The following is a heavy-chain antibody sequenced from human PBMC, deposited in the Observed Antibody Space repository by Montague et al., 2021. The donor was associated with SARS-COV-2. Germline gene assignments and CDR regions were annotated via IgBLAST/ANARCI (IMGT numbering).Heavy chain of an antibody. J-gene: IGHJ4*02. V-gene: IGHV4-4*07. CDR3: ARGDHPSTAGRYFFDS. D-gene: IGHD2-2*01. Sequence: SETLSLTCTVSGGSINYYYWHWLRQSAGRGLEWIGRIYSSVNTNYNPALESRVIMSVDSYQYPFALKLNSVTAADTAVYYGARGDHPSTAGRYFFDSWGQGALVTVSS. CDR2: IYSSVNT. CDR1: GGSINYYY.